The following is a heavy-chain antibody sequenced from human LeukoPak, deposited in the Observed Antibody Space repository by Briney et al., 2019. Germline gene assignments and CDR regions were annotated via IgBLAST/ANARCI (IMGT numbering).Heavy chain of an antibody. D-gene: IGHD1-26*01. CDR1: GDSITSNY. V-gene: IGHV4-59*08. Sequence: SETLSLTCTVSGDSITSNYWSWIRQPPGKGLEWIGYIHYSGGAHYNPSLESRVTMSADTPKNQFSLKLSSVTAADTAVYYCARQGADTGTYYGHFDYWGQGTLVTVSS. CDR3: ARQGADTGTYYGHFDY. J-gene: IGHJ4*02. CDR2: IHYSGGA.